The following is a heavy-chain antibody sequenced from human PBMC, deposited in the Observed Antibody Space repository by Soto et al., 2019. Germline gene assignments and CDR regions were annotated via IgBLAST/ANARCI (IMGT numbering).Heavy chain of an antibody. V-gene: IGHV3-48*02. Sequence: GGSLRLSCAASGFTFSSYSMNWVRQAPGKGLEWVSYISSSSSTIYYADSVKGRFTISRDNAKNSLYLQMNSLRDEDTAVYYCARARDQNPYYYDSIDAFDIWGQGTMVTVSS. CDR1: GFTFSSYS. D-gene: IGHD3-22*01. J-gene: IGHJ3*02. CDR2: ISSSSSTI. CDR3: ARARDQNPYYYDSIDAFDI.